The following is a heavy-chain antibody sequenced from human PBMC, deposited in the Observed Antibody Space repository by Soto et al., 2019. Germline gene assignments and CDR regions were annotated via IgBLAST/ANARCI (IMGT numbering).Heavy chain of an antibody. CDR3: ARGTGYSSTHDY. CDR2: ISAGNGNT. D-gene: IGHD6-19*01. CDR1: GYTFTSYA. J-gene: IGHJ4*02. V-gene: IGHV1-3*01. Sequence: ASVKVSCKASGYTFTSYAMHWVRQAPGQRLEWMGWISAGNGNTKYSQKFQGRVTITRDTSASTAYMELSSLRSEDAAVYYCARGTGYSSTHDYWGQGTLVTVSS.